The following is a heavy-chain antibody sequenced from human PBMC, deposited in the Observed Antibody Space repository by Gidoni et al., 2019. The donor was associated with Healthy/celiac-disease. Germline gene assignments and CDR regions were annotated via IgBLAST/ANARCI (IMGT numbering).Heavy chain of an antibody. CDR1: GFTVKRNY. D-gene: IGHD1-26*01. CDR2: IYSGGST. CDR3: ARDPGARAFDI. V-gene: IGHV3-53*01. Sequence: EVQLVESGGGLIQPGGSLRLSCAASGFTVKRNYMSWARQAPGKGLEWVSVIYSGGSTYYADSVKGRFTISRDNSKNTLYLQMNSLRAEDTAVYYCARDPGARAFDIWGQGTMVTVAS. J-gene: IGHJ3*02.